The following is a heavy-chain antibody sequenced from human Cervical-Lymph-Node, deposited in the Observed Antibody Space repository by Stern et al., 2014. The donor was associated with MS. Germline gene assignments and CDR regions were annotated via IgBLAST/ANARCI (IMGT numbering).Heavy chain of an antibody. CDR2: ITSSSTYT. Sequence: VQLVESGGGLVKPGGSLRLSCAASGFTFSNHYMSWIRQAPGKGLDWVSYITSSSTYTNYADPLKGRFTISRDNAKNSLYLQMNSLRVEDTAVYYCAWIPRGCSYDQYYFDYWGQGTLVTVSS. D-gene: IGHD5-18*01. J-gene: IGHJ4*02. V-gene: IGHV3-11*05. CDR1: GFTFSNHY. CDR3: AWIPRGCSYDQYYFDY.